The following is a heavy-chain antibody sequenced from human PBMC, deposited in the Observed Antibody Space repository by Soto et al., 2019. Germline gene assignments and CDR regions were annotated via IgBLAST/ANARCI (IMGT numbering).Heavy chain of an antibody. CDR2: MNPGSGDT. J-gene: IGHJ5*02. CDR3: ARMATFGSLNWFDP. D-gene: IGHD3-16*01. V-gene: IGHV1-8*01. CDR1: RYSFTSNS. Sequence: GASVKVSCKASRYSFTSNSVRWVRQATGQGLEWMGWMNPGSGDTGYAQKFQGRVTMTRDISTATAYMELSSLRSDDTATYYCARMATFGSLNWFDPWGQGTLVTVSS.